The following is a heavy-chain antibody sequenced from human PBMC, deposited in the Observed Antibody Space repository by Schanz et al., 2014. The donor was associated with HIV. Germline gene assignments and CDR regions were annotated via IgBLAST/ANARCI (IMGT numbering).Heavy chain of an antibody. D-gene: IGHD6-6*01. CDR1: GFTFSDYA. CDR2: ISGSGGNT. CDR3: VKDLPSPNLSY. V-gene: IGHV3-23*01. J-gene: IGHJ4*02. Sequence: EVQLLESGGGLVQPGGSLRLSCTASGFTFSDYAMSWVRQAPGKGLEWVSGISGSGGNTYYADSVKGRFTISRDNSKNTLYLQVSSLRAEDSAVYYCVKDLPSPNLSYWGQGTLVTVSS.